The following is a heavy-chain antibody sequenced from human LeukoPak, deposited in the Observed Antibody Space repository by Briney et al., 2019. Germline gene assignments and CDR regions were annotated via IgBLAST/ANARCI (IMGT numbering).Heavy chain of an antibody. CDR2: INHSGIT. V-gene: IGHV4-34*01. CDR3: ARGDYWSGKADY. D-gene: IGHD3-3*01. CDR1: GGSFSGYY. Sequence: PSETLSLTCAVYGGSFSGYYWSWIRQPPGKGLEWMGEINHSGITNYNPSLKSRVTISIDTSKKEVSLKLSSVTAADTAVYYCARGDYWSGKADYWGQGTLVTVSS. J-gene: IGHJ4*02.